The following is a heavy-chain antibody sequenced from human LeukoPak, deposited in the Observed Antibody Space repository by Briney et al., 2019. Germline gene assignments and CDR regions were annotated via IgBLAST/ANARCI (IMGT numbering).Heavy chain of an antibody. J-gene: IGHJ1*01. CDR2: INPNSGGT. CDR3: ARVLGYCSGGSCYPN. D-gene: IGHD2-15*01. Sequence: EASVKVSCKASGYTFTVYYMHWVRQAPGQGLEWMGRINPNSGGTNYAQKFQGRVTMTRDTSISTAYMELSRLRSDDTAVYYCARVLGYCSGGSCYPNWGQGTLVTVSS. V-gene: IGHV1-2*06. CDR1: GYTFTVYY.